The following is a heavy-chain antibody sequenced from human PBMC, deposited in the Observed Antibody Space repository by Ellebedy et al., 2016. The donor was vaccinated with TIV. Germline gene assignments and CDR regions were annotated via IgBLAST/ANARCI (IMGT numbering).Heavy chain of an antibody. V-gene: IGHV3-23*01. CDR1: GFTFSSYA. CDR3: AKAPETVTTAYADY. D-gene: IGHD4-17*01. Sequence: GESLKISXAASGFTFSSYAMSWVRQAPGKGLEWVSTIVGSGGSTYYADSVKGRFTISRDNSKNTLYLQMNSLRAEDTAVYYCAKAPETVTTAYADYWGQGTLVTVSS. CDR2: IVGSGGST. J-gene: IGHJ4*02.